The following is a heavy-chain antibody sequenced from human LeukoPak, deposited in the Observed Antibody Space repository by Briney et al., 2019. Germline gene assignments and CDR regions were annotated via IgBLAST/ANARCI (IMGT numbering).Heavy chain of an antibody. J-gene: IGHJ4*02. D-gene: IGHD4-17*01. V-gene: IGHV3-48*03. Sequence: PGGSLRLSCAASGFTFSSYEMNWVRQAPGKGLEWVSYISSSGSTIYYADSVKGRFTISRDNSKNTLYLQMNSLRAEDTAVYYCARIGGGHGDYLFDYWGQGTLVTVSS. CDR1: GFTFSSYE. CDR3: ARIGGGHGDYLFDY. CDR2: ISSSGSTI.